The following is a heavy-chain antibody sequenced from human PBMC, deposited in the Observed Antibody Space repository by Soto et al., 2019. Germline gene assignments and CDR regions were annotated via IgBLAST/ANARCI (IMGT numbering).Heavy chain of an antibody. CDR3: ARGNALDV. Sequence: QGQLQQSGPGLVKPSQTLSLTCAISGDSVSSDITSWNWIRQSPSRGLEWLGRTDYRSKWFHDYAASVKSRITINPDTSKNQFSRELNSMTPEDTAVYYCARGNALDVWGQGTVVTVSS. J-gene: IGHJ3*01. V-gene: IGHV6-1*01. CDR2: TDYRSKWFH. D-gene: IGHD3-10*01. CDR1: GDSVSSDITS.